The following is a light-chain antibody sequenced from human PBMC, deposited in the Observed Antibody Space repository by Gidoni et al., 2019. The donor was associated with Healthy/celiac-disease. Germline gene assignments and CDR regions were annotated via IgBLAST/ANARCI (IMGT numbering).Light chain of an antibody. CDR1: QSVSSN. V-gene: IGKV3-15*01. J-gene: IGKJ1*01. CDR3: QQYNNWLSRT. Sequence: DIVMTQSPATLSVSPGERATLSCRASQSVSSNLAWYQQKPGQAPRLLIYGASTRATGIPARFRGSGSGTEFTLTISSLQSEDFAVYYCQQYNNWLSRTFGQGTKVEIK. CDR2: GAS.